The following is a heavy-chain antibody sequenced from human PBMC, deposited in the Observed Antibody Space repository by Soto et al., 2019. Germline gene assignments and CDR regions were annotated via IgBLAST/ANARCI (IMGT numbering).Heavy chain of an antibody. CDR2: ISSSSSYI. CDR1: GFTFSSYS. J-gene: IGHJ3*02. V-gene: IGHV3-21*01. CDR3: ARTYRGGWYRERGDAFDI. Sequence: EVQLVESGGGLVKPGGSLRLSCAASGFTFSSYSMNWVRQAPGKGLEWVSSISSSSSYIYYADSVKGRFTISRDNAKNSLYLQMNSLRAEDTAVYYCARTYRGGWYRERGDAFDIWGQGTMVTVSS. D-gene: IGHD6-19*01.